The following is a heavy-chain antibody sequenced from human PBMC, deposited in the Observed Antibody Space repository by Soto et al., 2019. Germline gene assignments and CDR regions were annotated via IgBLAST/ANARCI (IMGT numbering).Heavy chain of an antibody. CDR1: GGTFSSYV. CDR2: IIPVSGTA. V-gene: IGHV1-69*01. Sequence: QVHLEQSGAEVKKPGSSVKVSCKFSGGTFSSYVIIWVRQAPGQGLEWMGGIIPVSGTANYAQKFHGRVTISADAATNTAYMELSSVRFDDTAVYYCATVDRSVALVGWFDPWGQGTPVTVSS. J-gene: IGHJ5*02. D-gene: IGHD2-8*02. CDR3: ATVDRSVALVGWFDP.